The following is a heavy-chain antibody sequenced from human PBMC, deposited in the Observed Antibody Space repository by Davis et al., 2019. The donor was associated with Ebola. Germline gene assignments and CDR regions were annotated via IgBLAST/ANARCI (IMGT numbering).Heavy chain of an antibody. CDR1: GFTFSSYW. Sequence: GESLKISCAASGFTFSSYWMSWVRQAPEKGLEWVANIKQDGSEKYYVDSVKGRFTISRDNAKNSLYLLMNSLRAEDTAVYYCARVCSNNCPYEGAFDYWGQGTLVTVSS. V-gene: IGHV3-7*03. J-gene: IGHJ4*02. CDR3: ARVCSNNCPYEGAFDY. D-gene: IGHD1-20*01. CDR2: IKQDGSEK.